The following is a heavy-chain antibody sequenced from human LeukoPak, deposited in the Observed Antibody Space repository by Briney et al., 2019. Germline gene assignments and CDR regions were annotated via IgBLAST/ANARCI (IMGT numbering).Heavy chain of an antibody. J-gene: IGHJ4*02. CDR2: IHYSGNT. Sequence: KTSETLSLTCTVSGGSTSSSNYYWGWIRQPPGKGLEWIGGIHYSGNTYYNLSLKSRVTISVDTSKNQFSLKLSSVTAADTAVYYCARLGAGPTYYDFWSGYSSFYLDYWGQGTLVTVSS. V-gene: IGHV4-39*01. D-gene: IGHD3-3*01. CDR1: GGSTSSSNYY. CDR3: ARLGAGPTYYDFWSGYSSFYLDY.